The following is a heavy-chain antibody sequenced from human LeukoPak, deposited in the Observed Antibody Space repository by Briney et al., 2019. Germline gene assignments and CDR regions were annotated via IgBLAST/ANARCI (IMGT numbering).Heavy chain of an antibody. CDR1: GGTFSSYA. V-gene: IGHV1-69*13. J-gene: IGHJ4*02. CDR3: ARLRFLEWLRDY. D-gene: IGHD3-3*01. Sequence: ASVKVSCKASGGTFSSYAISWVRQAPGQGLEWMGGIIPIFGTANYAQKFQGRVTITADESTSTAYMELSSLRSEDTAVYYCARLRFLEWLRDYWGQGTLVTVSS. CDR2: IIPIFGTA.